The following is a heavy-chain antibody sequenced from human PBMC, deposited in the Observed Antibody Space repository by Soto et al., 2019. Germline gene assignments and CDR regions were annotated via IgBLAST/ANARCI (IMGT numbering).Heavy chain of an antibody. Sequence: PGGSLRLSCEDSGFTFTSDSMTWVRQAPGKGLEWVSSISSHGRDIFYADSVKGRFTISRDNAKDSLHLQMNSLTGEDSAFYYCARGAALAGKLDLWGQGTLVTVSS. CDR1: GFTFTSDS. CDR3: ARGAALAGKLDL. V-gene: IGHV3-21*06. CDR2: ISSHGRDI. D-gene: IGHD6-19*01. J-gene: IGHJ4*02.